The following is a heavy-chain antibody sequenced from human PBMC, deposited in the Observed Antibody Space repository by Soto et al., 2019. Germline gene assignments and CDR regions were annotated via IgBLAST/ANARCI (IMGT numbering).Heavy chain of an antibody. V-gene: IGHV1-46*01. J-gene: IGHJ4*02. Sequence: ASVKVSCKASGYTFTGYYMHCVRQAPEQGLEWMGIINPSGGSTSYAQKFQGRVTMTRDTSTSTVYMELSSLRSEDTAVYYCARVPLPRTEAGTFDYWGQGTLVTVSS. CDR1: GYTFTGYY. D-gene: IGHD1-1*01. CDR2: INPSGGST. CDR3: ARVPLPRTEAGTFDY.